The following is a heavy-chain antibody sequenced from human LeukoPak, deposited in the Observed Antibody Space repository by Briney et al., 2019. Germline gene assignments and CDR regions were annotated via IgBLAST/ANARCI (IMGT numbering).Heavy chain of an antibody. CDR1: GYSFTSYW. V-gene: IGHV5-10-1*01. CDR3: ATAYCGGGCSDNWFDP. Sequence: GESLKISCKGSGYSFTSYWISWVRQMPGKGLEWMGRIDPSDSYTNYSPSFQGHVTISADKSISTAYLQWSSLKASDTAMYYCATAYCGGGCSDNWFDPWGQGTLVTVSS. J-gene: IGHJ5*02. D-gene: IGHD2-21*02. CDR2: IDPSDSYT.